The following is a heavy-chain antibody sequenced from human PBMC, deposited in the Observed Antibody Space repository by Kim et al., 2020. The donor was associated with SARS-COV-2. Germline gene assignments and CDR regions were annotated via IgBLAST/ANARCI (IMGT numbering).Heavy chain of an antibody. J-gene: IGHJ6*02. CDR3: ARDAQSYGMDG. V-gene: IGHV3-66*01. CDR2: ST. Sequence: STYYADAVKRRFTITRDNAKTTLYLKMNSRRAEDTAVYYCARDAQSYGMDGWGQGTTVTVSS.